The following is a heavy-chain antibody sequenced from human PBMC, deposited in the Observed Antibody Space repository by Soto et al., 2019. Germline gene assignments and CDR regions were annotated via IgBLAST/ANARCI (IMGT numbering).Heavy chain of an antibody. CDR1: GYTFTDYY. D-gene: IGHD5-18*01. Sequence: QVQLVQSGAEVKKPGASVRVSCKASGYTFTDYYLHWVRQAPGQGLEWMGWINPISGDTKYTQKFQARVTMTSDTSSGTASLELTSLTSDDTAVYYCARVNSFQDGMDVWGQGTTVSVS. V-gene: IGHV1-2*02. CDR3: ARVNSFQDGMDV. CDR2: INPISGDT. J-gene: IGHJ6*02.